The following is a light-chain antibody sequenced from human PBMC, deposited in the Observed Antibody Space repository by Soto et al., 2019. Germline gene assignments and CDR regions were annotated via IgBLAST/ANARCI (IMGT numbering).Light chain of an antibody. J-gene: IGKJ2*01. CDR2: AAS. V-gene: IGKV3-20*01. CDR1: QSISSSY. CDR3: QQYDNWPHT. Sequence: EIVLTQSPGTLSLSPGEGGTLSCRASQSISSSYLAWYQQKPGQSPRLLIYAASSRATGIPDRFSGSGSGTDFTLTISRLEPEDFGIYYCQQYDNWPHTFGQGTKLEIK.